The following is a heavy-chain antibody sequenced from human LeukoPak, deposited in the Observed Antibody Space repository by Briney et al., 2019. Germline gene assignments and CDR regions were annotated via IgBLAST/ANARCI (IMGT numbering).Heavy chain of an antibody. CDR2: IYYSGST. Sequence: SETLSLTCIVSGGSISSGGYYWSWIRQHPGKGLEWIGYIYYSGSTYYNPSLKSRVTISVDTSKNQFSLKLSSVTAADTAVYYCARARIPSGYDSGPYYFDYWGQGTLVTVSS. V-gene: IGHV4-31*03. CDR3: ARARIPSGYDSGPYYFDY. J-gene: IGHJ4*02. D-gene: IGHD5-12*01. CDR1: GGSISSGGYY.